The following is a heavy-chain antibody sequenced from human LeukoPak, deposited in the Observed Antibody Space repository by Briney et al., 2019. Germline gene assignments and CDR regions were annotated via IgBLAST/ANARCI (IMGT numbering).Heavy chain of an antibody. V-gene: IGHV3-33*01. Sequence: PGGSLRLSCAASGFTLRIYGMPWVPPAPGKGLEWVAVIWYDGSNKYYAASVKGRFTISRDNSKNALYLQMSSLRAEDKAVYYCASDLNAWGQGPLVTVSS. J-gene: IGHJ4*02. D-gene: IGHD2-8*01. CDR1: GFTLRIYG. CDR2: IWYDGSNK. CDR3: ASDLNA.